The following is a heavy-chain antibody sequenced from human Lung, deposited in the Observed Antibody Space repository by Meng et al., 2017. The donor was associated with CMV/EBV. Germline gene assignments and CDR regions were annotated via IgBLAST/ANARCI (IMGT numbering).Heavy chain of an antibody. J-gene: IGHJ4*02. Sequence: LSCADSGFTFDDYGMSWVRQVPGKGLEWVSGINWNGISIDYGDSVKGRFSISRDNTKNSLYLQMNNLRAEDTALYYCARGGLADEFDYWGQGTLVTVSS. CDR1: GFTFDDYG. CDR3: ARGGLADEFDY. V-gene: IGHV3-20*04. CDR2: INWNGISI.